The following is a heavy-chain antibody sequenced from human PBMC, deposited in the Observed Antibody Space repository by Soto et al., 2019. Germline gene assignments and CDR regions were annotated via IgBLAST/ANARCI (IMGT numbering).Heavy chain of an antibody. CDR2: IWYDGSNK. CDR3: ARAPGIAVAGPTGNRIDY. D-gene: IGHD6-19*01. Sequence: GGSLRLSCAASGFTFSSYGMHWVRQAPGKGLEWVAVIWYDGSNKYYADSVKGRFTISRDNSKNTLYLQMNSLRAEDTAVYYCARAPGIAVAGPTGNRIDYWGQGTLVTGAS. V-gene: IGHV3-33*01. CDR1: GFTFSSYG. J-gene: IGHJ4*02.